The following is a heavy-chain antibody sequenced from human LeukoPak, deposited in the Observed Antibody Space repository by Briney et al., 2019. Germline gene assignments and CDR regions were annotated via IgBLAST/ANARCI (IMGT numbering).Heavy chain of an antibody. CDR1: GFTFSSYA. Sequence: GGSLRLSCAASGFTFSSYAMSWVRQAPGKGLEWVSAISGSGGSTYYADSVKGRFTISRDNSKNTLYLQINSLRAEDTAVYYCAKDGNSYDFWSGYYTASYYFDYWGQGTLVTVSS. CDR3: AKDGNSYDFWSGYYTASYYFDY. CDR2: ISGSGGST. D-gene: IGHD3-3*01. V-gene: IGHV3-23*01. J-gene: IGHJ4*02.